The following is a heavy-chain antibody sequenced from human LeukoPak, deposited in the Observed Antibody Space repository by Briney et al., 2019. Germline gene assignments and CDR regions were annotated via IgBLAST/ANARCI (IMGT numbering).Heavy chain of an antibody. V-gene: IGHV3-21*01. CDR1: GFTFSSYS. D-gene: IGHD5-18*01. Sequence: GGSLRLSCAASGFTFSSYSMNWVRQAPGKGLEWDSSISSSSSYIYYADSVKGRFTISRDNAKNSLYLQMNSLRAEDTAVYYCARGSGQDTAMVTIRYYFDYWGQGTLVTVSS. CDR3: ARGSGQDTAMVTIRYYFDY. CDR2: ISSSSSYI. J-gene: IGHJ4*02.